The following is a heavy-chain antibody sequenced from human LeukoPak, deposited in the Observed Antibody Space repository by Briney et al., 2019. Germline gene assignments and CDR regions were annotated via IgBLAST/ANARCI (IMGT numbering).Heavy chain of an antibody. V-gene: IGHV3-23*01. Sequence: PGGSLRLSCVASGFTFSTYAMSWVRQTPAKGLEWVAVISGGGDITYYADSVKGRFTISRDDAKNSLYLQMNSLRAEDTAVYYCARGGYYYGSGSYKPWGQGTLVTVSS. CDR1: GFTFSTYA. CDR2: ISGGGDIT. CDR3: ARGGYYYGSGSYKP. J-gene: IGHJ5*02. D-gene: IGHD3-10*01.